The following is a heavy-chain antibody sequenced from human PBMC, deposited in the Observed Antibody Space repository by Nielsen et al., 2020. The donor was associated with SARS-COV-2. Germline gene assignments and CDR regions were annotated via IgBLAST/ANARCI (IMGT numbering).Heavy chain of an antibody. J-gene: IGHJ4*02. V-gene: IGHV3-11*05. CDR3: ARVSTVAGSYYFDY. CDR1: GFTFSDYY. D-gene: IGHD6-19*01. Sequence: GESLKISCAASGFTFSDYYMSWIRQAPGKGLEWVSYISSSSSYTNYADSVKGRFTISRDNAKNSLYLQMNSLRAEDTAVYYCARVSTVAGSYYFDYWGQGTLVTVSS. CDR2: ISSSSSYT.